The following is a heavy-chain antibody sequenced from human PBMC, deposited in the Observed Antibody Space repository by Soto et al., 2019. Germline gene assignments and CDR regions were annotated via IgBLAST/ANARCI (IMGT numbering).Heavy chain of an antibody. D-gene: IGHD3-22*01. CDR1: GGSIISYY. Sequence: QVQLQESGPGLVKPSETLSLTCTVSGGSIISYYWSWIRQPPGKGLEWIGYIYYSGSTNYNPSLKSRVTISVDTSKNQFSLKLSSVTAPATAVYYCARSRGGYFGYWGQGTLVTVSS. CDR2: IYYSGST. CDR3: ARSRGGYFGY. V-gene: IGHV4-59*01. J-gene: IGHJ4*02.